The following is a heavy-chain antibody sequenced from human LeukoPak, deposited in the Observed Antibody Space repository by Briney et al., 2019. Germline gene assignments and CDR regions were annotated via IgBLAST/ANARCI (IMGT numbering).Heavy chain of an antibody. CDR1: GFTFSSYG. CDR2: ISYDGSNR. J-gene: IGHJ4*02. D-gene: IGHD5-12*01. V-gene: IGHV3-30*19. Sequence: GGSLRLSCAASGFTFSSYGMHWVRQAPGKGLEWVALISYDGSNRDYADSVKCRFTISRDNSKNTLYLQMNSLRAEDTAVYYCARVTVAIDYWGQGTLVTVSS. CDR3: ARVTVAIDY.